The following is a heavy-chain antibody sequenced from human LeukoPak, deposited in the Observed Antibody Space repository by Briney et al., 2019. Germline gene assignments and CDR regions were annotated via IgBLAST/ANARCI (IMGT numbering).Heavy chain of an antibody. CDR3: AAAGLLRFEDLLYYGMDV. J-gene: IGHJ6*04. V-gene: IGHV1-58*01. CDR2: IVVGSGKT. CDR1: GFPFTRSA. Sequence: SVKVSCKASGFPFTRSAVQWVRQARGQRLEWIGWIVVGSGKTKYAQKFQERVTITRDMSTSAAYMEVSGLRSEDTAVYYCAAAGLLRFEDLLYYGMDVWGKGTTVTVSS. D-gene: IGHD3-10*01.